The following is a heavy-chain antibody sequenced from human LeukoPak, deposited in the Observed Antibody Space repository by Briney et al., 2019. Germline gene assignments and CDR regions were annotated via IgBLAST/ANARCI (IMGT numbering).Heavy chain of an antibody. V-gene: IGHV4-61*02. D-gene: IGHD3-3*01. CDR3: ARERAPITIFGVADDAFDI. J-gene: IGHJ3*02. CDR1: GGSISSGSYY. CDR2: IYTSGST. Sequence: SETLSLTCTVSGGSISSGSYYWSWIRQPAGKGLEWIGRIYTSGSTNYNPSLKSRVTISVDTSKNQFSLKLSSVTAADTAVYYCARERAPITIFGVADDAFDIWGQGTMVTVSS.